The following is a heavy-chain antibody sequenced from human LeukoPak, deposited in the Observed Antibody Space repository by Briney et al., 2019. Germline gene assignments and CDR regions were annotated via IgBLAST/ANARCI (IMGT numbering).Heavy chain of an antibody. CDR2: IKQDGRQK. CDR3: AREMITDYFDY. J-gene: IGHJ4*02. V-gene: IGHV3-7*01. CDR1: GFTFSSYW. Sequence: GGSLRLSCTASGFTFSSYWMSWVRKAPGKGLEWVANIKQDGRQKYYVNSVKGRFTISRDNAENSLFLQMSSLRAEDTATYYCAREMITDYFDYWGQGALVTVSS. D-gene: IGHD3-16*01.